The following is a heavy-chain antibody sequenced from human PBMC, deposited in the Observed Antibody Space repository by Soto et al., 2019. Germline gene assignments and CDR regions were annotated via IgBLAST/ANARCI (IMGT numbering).Heavy chain of an antibody. Sequence: GGSLRLSCAASGFTFSSYSMNWVRQAPGKGLEWVSSISSSSSYIYYADSVKGRFTISRDNAKNSLYLQMNSLRAEDTAVYYCARDSSGYDQGYDYWGQGTLVTVSS. J-gene: IGHJ4*02. D-gene: IGHD3-22*01. CDR2: ISSSSSYI. CDR1: GFTFSSYS. CDR3: ARDSSGYDQGYDY. V-gene: IGHV3-21*01.